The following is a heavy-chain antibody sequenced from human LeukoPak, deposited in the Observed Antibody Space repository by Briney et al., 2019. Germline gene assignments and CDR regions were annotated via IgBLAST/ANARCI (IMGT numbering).Heavy chain of an antibody. V-gene: IGHV3-72*01. CDR1: GFTFRDHY. Sequence: GGSLRLSCAASGFTFRDHYMDWVRQAPGKGREWVGCTRDKANSYTTEYAASVKGRFTISRDDSKNSLYLQMNSLKSEDTAVYYCVGGGIAAAGPLDYWGQGTLVTVSS. D-gene: IGHD6-13*01. CDR2: TRDKANSYTT. CDR3: VGGGIAAAGPLDY. J-gene: IGHJ4*02.